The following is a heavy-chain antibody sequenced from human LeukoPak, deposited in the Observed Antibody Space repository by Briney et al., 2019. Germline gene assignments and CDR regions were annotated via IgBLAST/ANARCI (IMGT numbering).Heavy chain of an antibody. J-gene: IGHJ6*04. V-gene: IGHV3-33*01. CDR3: ARVMVRGVRFNGMDV. D-gene: IGHD3-10*01. CDR2: IWYDGSNK. CDR1: GFTFSSYG. Sequence: GRSPRLSCAASGFTFSSYGMHWVRQAPGKGLEWVAVIWYDGSNKYYADSVKGRFTISRDNSKNTLYLQMNSLRAEDAAVYYCARVMVRGVRFNGMDVWGKGTTVTVSS.